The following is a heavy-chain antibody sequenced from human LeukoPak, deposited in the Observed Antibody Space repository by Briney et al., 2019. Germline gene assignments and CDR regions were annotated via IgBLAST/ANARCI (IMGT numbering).Heavy chain of an antibody. J-gene: IGHJ6*02. CDR3: ARDLPLWFGESFSPYYYYYGMDV. V-gene: IGHV1-46*01. D-gene: IGHD3-10*01. CDR2: INPSGGST. CDR1: GYTFTSYY. Sequence: ASVKVSCKASGYTFTSYYMHWVRQAPGQGLEWMGIINPSGGSTSYAQKFQGRVTMTRDTSTSTVYMELSSLRSEDTAVYYCARDLPLWFGESFSPYYYYYGMDVWGQGTTVTVSS.